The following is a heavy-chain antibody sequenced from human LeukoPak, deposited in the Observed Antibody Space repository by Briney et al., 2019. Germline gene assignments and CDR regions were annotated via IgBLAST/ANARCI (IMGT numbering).Heavy chain of an antibody. CDR1: GGSISIIDYY. D-gene: IGHD1-26*01. Sequence: PSETLSLTCPVSGGSISIIDYYWGCIRQPPGKGLEWIGSISYSGTYYNPSLKSRLTISVDMPKNQFSLKLTSVTAADTAVYYCARRTSNPVGAIDCWGQGTLVTVSS. V-gene: IGHV4-39*01. J-gene: IGHJ4*02. CDR3: ARRTSNPVGAIDC. CDR2: ISYSGT.